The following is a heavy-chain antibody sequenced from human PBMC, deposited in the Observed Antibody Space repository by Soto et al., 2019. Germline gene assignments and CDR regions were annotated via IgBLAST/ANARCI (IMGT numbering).Heavy chain of an antibody. CDR2: ISSSGSTI. CDR3: ARDRTGTSGLYGMDV. J-gene: IGHJ6*02. Sequence: EVQLVESGGGLVQPGGSLRLSCAASGFTFSSYEMNWVRQAPGKGLEWVSYISSSGSTIYYADSVKGRFTISRDNAKNSLYLQMNSLRAEDTAVYYCARDRTGTSGLYGMDVWGQGTTVTVSS. CDR1: GFTFSSYE. V-gene: IGHV3-48*03. D-gene: IGHD1-7*01.